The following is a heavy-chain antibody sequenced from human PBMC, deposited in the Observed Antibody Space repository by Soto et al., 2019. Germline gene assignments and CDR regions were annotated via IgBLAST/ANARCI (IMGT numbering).Heavy chain of an antibody. Sequence: ASVKVSCKASGYTFTSYDINWVRQATGRGLEWMGWMNPNSGNTGYAQKFQGRVTMARNTSISTAYMELSSLRSEDTAVYYCARDLRITMVGELRYYYYYMDVWGKGTTVTVSS. J-gene: IGHJ6*03. V-gene: IGHV1-8*01. D-gene: IGHD3-10*02. CDR1: GYTFTSYD. CDR2: MNPNSGNT. CDR3: ARDLRITMVGELRYYYYYMDV.